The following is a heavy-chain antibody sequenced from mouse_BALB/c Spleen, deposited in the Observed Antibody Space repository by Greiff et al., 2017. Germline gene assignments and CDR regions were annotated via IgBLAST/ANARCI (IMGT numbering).Heavy chain of an antibody. D-gene: IGHD2-2*01. CDR3: ARRGYGYDDWYFDV. V-gene: IGHV1-66*01. CDR1: GYSFTSYY. Sequence: QVQLQQSGPELVKPGASVKISCKASGYSFTSYYIHWVKQRPGQGLEWIGWIFPGSGNTKYNEKFKGKATLTADTSSSTAYMQLSSLTSEDSAVYFCARRGYGYDDWYFDVWGAGTTVTVSS. J-gene: IGHJ1*01. CDR2: IFPGSGNT.